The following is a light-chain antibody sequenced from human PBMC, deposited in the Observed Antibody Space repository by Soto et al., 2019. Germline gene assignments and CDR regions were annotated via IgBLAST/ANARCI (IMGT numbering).Light chain of an antibody. V-gene: IGKV1-39*01. CDR2: DAS. CDR1: QGITRS. J-gene: IGKJ4*01. Sequence: DIQMTQSPSSLSASVGDRVTITCRASQGITRSLNWYQQKPGKAPNLLIYDASGLHSGVTSRFSGSGSGTDFTLTITSVQPEDIATYYCQQSYSTPLTFGGGTKVEIK. CDR3: QQSYSTPLT.